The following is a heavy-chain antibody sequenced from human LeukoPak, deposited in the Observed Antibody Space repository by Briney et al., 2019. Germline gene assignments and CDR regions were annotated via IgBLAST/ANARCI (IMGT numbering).Heavy chain of an antibody. CDR2: IYYSGST. V-gene: IGHV4-59*12. CDR1: GGSISSYY. D-gene: IGHD2-15*01. CDR3: ARARGRLLLVDY. J-gene: IGHJ4*02. Sequence: ETLSLTCTVSGGSISSYYWSWIRQPPGKGLEWIGYIYYSGSTNYNPSLKSRVTISVDTSKNQFSLKLSSVTAADSAVYYCARARGRLLLVDYWGQGTLVTVSS.